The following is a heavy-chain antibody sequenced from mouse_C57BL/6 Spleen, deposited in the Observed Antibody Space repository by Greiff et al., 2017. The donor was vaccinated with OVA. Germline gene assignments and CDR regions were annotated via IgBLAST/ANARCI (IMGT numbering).Heavy chain of an antibody. V-gene: IGHV6-6*01. Sequence: DVMLVESGGGLVQPGGSMKLSCAASGFTFSDAWMDWVRQSPEKGLEWVAEIRNKANNHATYYAESVKGRFTISRDDSKSSVYLQMNSLRAEDTGIYYCTVYGYDGTGLYAMDYWGQGTSVTVSS. CDR3: TVYGYDGTGLYAMDY. D-gene: IGHD2-2*01. J-gene: IGHJ4*01. CDR1: GFTFSDAW. CDR2: IRNKANNHAT.